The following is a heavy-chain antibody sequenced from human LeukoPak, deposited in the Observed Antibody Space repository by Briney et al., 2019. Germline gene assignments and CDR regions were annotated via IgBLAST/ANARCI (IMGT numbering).Heavy chain of an antibody. V-gene: IGHV3-49*04. CDR1: GFTFRSYA. CDR3: SRGAVPPDY. D-gene: IGHD4-17*01. CDR2: ISSTAYGGTA. J-gene: IGHJ4*02. Sequence: PGGSLRLSCTASGFTFRSYALTWVRQAPGKGPEWVGFISSTAYGGTAEYAASVRGRFTISRDDSKSIAFLQMNSLKTEDTAMYYCSRGAVPPDYWGQGTLVTVSS.